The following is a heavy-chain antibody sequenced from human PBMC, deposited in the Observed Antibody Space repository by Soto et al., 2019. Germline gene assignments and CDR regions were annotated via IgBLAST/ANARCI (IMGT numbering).Heavy chain of an antibody. V-gene: IGHV1-69*19. CDR2: ISPMFGAA. CDR1: GGTFNTYA. J-gene: IGHJ4*02. CDR3: AREVHVHTPAFVY. D-gene: IGHD3-10*02. Sequence: QVQLVQSGAEMKKPGSSVKVSCQSSGGTFNTYAMNWVRQAPGQGPEWMGDISPMFGAANYAPKFQGRVTITADESTGTSYMQLRSLTSEDTALYFCAREVHVHTPAFVYWGQGTLVTVS.